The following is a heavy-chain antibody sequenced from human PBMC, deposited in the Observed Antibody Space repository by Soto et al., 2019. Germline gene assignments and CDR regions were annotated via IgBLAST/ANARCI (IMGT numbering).Heavy chain of an antibody. Sequence: ASVKVSCTASGYTFTSYAMHWVRQAPGQRLEWMGWINAGNGNTKYSQKFQGRVTITRDTSASTAYMELSSLRSEDTAVYYCARGRIAVAGSWYWFDPWGQGTLVTVSS. CDR1: GYTFTSYA. J-gene: IGHJ5*02. CDR3: ARGRIAVAGSWYWFDP. D-gene: IGHD6-19*01. CDR2: INAGNGNT. V-gene: IGHV1-3*01.